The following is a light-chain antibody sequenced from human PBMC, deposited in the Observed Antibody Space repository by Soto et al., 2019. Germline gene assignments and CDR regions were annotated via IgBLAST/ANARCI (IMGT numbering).Light chain of an antibody. J-gene: IGKJ5*01. V-gene: IGKV1-33*01. CDR3: QQYENLPT. CDR2: DAS. Sequence: DIQMTQSPSSMSASLGDVVNIXXQASQNINDYLNWYQQKPGRAPKLLIYDASNLEAGVPSRFRGSGSGTDFTFTISRLQPEDIATYYCQQYENLPTFGQGTRLEIK. CDR1: QNINDY.